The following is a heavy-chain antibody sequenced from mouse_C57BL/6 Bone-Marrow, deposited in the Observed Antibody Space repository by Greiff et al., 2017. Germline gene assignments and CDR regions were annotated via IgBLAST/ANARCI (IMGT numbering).Heavy chain of an antibody. CDR1: GYTFTSYW. V-gene: IGHV1-64*01. J-gene: IGHJ2*01. Sequence: VKLQQPGAELVKPGASVKLSCKASGYTFTSYWMHWVKQRPGQGLEWIGMIHPNSGSTNYNEKFKSKATLTVDKSSSTAYMQLSSLTSEDAAVYYCAINGYLFDYWGQGTTLTVSS. D-gene: IGHD2-2*01. CDR3: AINGYLFDY. CDR2: IHPNSGST.